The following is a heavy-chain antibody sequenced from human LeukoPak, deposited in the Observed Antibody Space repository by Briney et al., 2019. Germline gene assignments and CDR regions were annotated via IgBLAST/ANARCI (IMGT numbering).Heavy chain of an antibody. Sequence: GGSLRLSCTASGFTFSIYGMIWVRQAPGEGLEWVAFVSSCSRFMYYADSVKGRFTISRDNAKNSVFLQMDSLRVEDTAVYYCAREVPSGISSSDYMDIWGKGTTVTVSS. V-gene: IGHV3-21*06. CDR3: AREVPSGISSSDYMDI. J-gene: IGHJ6*03. CDR1: GFTFSIYG. D-gene: IGHD2-15*01. CDR2: VSSCSRFM.